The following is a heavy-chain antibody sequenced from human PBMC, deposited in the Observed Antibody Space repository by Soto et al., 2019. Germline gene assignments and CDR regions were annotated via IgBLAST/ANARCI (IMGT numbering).Heavy chain of an antibody. CDR2: INPRSGGT. J-gene: IGHJ6*02. V-gene: IGHV1-2*02. CDR3: ARDFRTYSHGADV. D-gene: IGHD5-18*01. CDR1: GYPFTGPY. Sequence: QAQLVQSGTEVKKPGASVKVSCKASGYPFTGPYIYWVRQAPGQGLEWMGWINPRSGGTEFAEKFQGRVTVTRDTSIRTVFLELNSLTSDDTGVYFCARDFRTYSHGADVWGQGTAFIVSS.